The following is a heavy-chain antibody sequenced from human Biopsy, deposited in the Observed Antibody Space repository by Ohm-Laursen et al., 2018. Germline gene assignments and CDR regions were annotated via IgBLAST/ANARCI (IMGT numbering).Heavy chain of an antibody. D-gene: IGHD4-11*01. V-gene: IGHV4-59*02. Sequence: TLSLTCTVSGDSVTKYYWSWIRQRPGKGLEWIGHIYYSVMTNYNPSLQSRVSISVDTSRNQVSLTLSSVTAADTAVYYCARDSGILNYGNFKYYHYYGMDVWGHGTKVTVSS. J-gene: IGHJ6*02. CDR2: IYYSVMT. CDR1: GDSVTKYY. CDR3: ARDSGILNYGNFKYYHYYGMDV.